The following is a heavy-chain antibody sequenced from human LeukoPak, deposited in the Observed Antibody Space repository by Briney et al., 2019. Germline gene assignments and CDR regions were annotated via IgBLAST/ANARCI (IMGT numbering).Heavy chain of an antibody. CDR2: INHRGST. V-gene: IGHV4-34*01. Sequence: SETLSLTCAVYGESLSKYYWTWIRQSPGKGLEWIGEINHRGSTNHNPSLKSRVTLSVDTSKRQFSLKLTSVTAADAAVYYCASSVGSTDYWGQGTLVTVSS. CDR3: ASSVGSTDY. D-gene: IGHD1-26*01. J-gene: IGHJ4*02. CDR1: GESLSKYY.